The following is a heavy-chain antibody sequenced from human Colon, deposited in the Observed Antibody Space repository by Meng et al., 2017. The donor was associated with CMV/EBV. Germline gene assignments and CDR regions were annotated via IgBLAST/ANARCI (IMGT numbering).Heavy chain of an antibody. Sequence: GGSLRLSCAASGFTFSNYAMSWVRQAPGKGLEWVSAISGSGGSTYYADSVKGRFTISRDNSKNTLYLQMNSLRAEDTAIYYCARVVFWSNYPRFDPWGQGTLVTVSS. CDR1: GFTFSNYA. V-gene: IGHV3-23*01. D-gene: IGHD3-3*01. J-gene: IGHJ5*02. CDR3: ARVVFWSNYPRFDP. CDR2: ISGSGGST.